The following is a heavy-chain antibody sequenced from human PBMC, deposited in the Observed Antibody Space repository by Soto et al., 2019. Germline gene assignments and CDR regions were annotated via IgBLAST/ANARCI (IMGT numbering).Heavy chain of an antibody. CDR2: IIPISGTA. V-gene: IGHV1-69*01. Sequence: QVQLVQSGAEVKKPGSSVKVSCKASGGTFSSYAISWVRQAPGQGLEWMGGIIPISGTANYAQKFQGRVTITADESTSTVYMELSSLRSEDTAVYFCARSQGSSTSLEIYYYYYSGMDVWGQGTTVTVSS. CDR3: ARSQGSSTSLEIYYYYYSGMDV. CDR1: GGTFSSYA. D-gene: IGHD2-2*01. J-gene: IGHJ6*02.